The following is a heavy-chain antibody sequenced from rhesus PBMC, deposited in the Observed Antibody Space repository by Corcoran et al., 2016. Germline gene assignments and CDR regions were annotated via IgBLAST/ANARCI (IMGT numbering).Heavy chain of an antibody. CDR1: GYSISSGYS. CDR2: VSGSSGTT. J-gene: IGHJ4*01. Sequence: QVQLQESGPGLVKPSETLSLTCAVSGYSISSGYSWAWIRQPPGKGLEYIGHVSGSSGTTYYNPSLKSRVTISKDTSKNQFSLKLNSVTAADTAVYYCARRDYWGQGVLDTVSS. V-gene: IGHV4-99*01. CDR3: ARRDY.